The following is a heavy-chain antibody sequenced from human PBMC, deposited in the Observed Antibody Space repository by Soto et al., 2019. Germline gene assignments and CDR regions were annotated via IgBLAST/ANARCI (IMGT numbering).Heavy chain of an antibody. CDR3: ARALSWGSNWYYYMDV. CDR2: ISSSSSVI. V-gene: IGHV3-48*01. D-gene: IGHD7-27*01. J-gene: IGHJ6*03. CDR1: GFILSDCA. Sequence: EVQLVESGGGLVQPGGSLRLSCATSGFILSDCAMNWVRQAPGKGLEWVSYISSSSSVIDYADSVKGRFTVSRDNARNSQYLQMSSLRAEDTAVYYCARALSWGSNWYYYMDVWGKGTTVTVSS.